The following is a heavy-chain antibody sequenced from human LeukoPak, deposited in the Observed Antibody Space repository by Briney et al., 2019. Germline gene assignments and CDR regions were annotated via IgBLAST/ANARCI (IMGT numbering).Heavy chain of an antibody. CDR2: ILPKGDGT. CDR1: GFRFSSYA. V-gene: IGHV3-23*01. CDR3: ARDQNSFGIAGSRWSHDAFDI. D-gene: IGHD6-13*01. J-gene: IGHJ3*02. Sequence: QTGGSLRLSCAASGFRFSSYAMSWVRQVPGKGPEWVSLILPKGDGTYTANSVKGRFTVSRDNSRNTLYLQMNSLRAEDTAVYYCARDQNSFGIAGSRWSHDAFDIWGQGTMVTVSS.